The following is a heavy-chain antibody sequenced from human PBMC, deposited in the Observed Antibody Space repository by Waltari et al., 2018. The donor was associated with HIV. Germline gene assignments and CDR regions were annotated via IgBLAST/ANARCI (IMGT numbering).Heavy chain of an antibody. CDR1: GFSFSSYS. D-gene: IGHD6-6*01. Sequence: EVQLVESGGGLVQPGGSLRLSCTASGFSFSSYSMNWVRQAPGNGLVCVSYISTSSSAIFYADSVKGRFTISRDTAKNSLYLQMNSLRAEDTAVYYCARDRTRYYFDSWGQGTLVTVSS. V-gene: IGHV3-48*01. CDR3: ARDRTRYYFDS. CDR2: ISTSSSAI. J-gene: IGHJ4*02.